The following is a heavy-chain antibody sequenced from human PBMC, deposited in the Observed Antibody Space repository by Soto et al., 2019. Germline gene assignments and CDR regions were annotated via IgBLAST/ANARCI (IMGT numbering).Heavy chain of an antibody. Sequence: GGSLRLSCSVSGFPFSNHAMHWVRQAPGKGLEYVSAINYNGGTTYYVDSVKGRFTISRDNSKNTLYLQMSSLKVEDTAMYHCVTWGGIEARNLDHWGQGTLVTVS. CDR1: GFPFSNHA. CDR2: INYNGGTT. V-gene: IGHV3-64D*06. D-gene: IGHD6-6*01. CDR3: VTWGGIEARNLDH. J-gene: IGHJ4*02.